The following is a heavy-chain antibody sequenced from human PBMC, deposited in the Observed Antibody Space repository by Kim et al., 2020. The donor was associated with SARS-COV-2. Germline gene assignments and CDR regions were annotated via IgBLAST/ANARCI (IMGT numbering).Heavy chain of an antibody. CDR3: ARAGRRRITIFGVVGAFDI. J-gene: IGHJ3*02. CDR2: IYYSGST. Sequence: SETLSLTCTVSGGSISSGGYYWIWIRQHPGKGLEWIGYIYYSGSTYYNPSLKSRVTISVDTYTNQFSLKLSSVTAADTAVYYCARAGRRRITIFGVVGAFDIWGQGTMVTVSS. CDR1: GGSISSGGYY. V-gene: IGHV4-31*03. D-gene: IGHD3-3*01.